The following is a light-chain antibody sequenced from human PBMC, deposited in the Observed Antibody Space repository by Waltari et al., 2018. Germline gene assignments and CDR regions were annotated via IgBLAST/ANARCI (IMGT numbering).Light chain of an antibody. CDR2: WAS. J-gene: IGKJ1*01. CDR3: QQYYSTPPT. V-gene: IGKV4-1*01. CDR1: QSVLYSSNNKNY. Sequence: DIVTTHSPHFLAVSMGERFTINCKSSQSVLYSSNNKNYLAWYQQKPGQPPKLLIYWASTRESGVPDRFSGSGSGTDFTLTISSLQAEDVAVYYCQQYYSTPPTFGQGTKVEIK.